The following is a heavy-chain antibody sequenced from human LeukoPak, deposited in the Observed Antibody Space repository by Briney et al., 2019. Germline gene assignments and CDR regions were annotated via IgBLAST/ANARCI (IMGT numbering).Heavy chain of an antibody. V-gene: IGHV4-61*02. J-gene: IGHJ6*04. Sequence: SSETLSLTCAVSGGSISSGSYHWSWIRQPAGKGLEWIGRIYSIGNANYNPSLKSRVTISVDRSKNHFSLKLSSVTAADTAVYYCARGRTYGSGSYDWGKGTTVTISS. CDR3: ARGRTYGSGSYD. D-gene: IGHD3-10*01. CDR2: IYSIGNA. CDR1: GGSISSGSYH.